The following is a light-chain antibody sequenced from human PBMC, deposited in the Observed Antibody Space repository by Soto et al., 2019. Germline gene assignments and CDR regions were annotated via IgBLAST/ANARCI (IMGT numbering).Light chain of an antibody. Sequence: QSVLTQPPSASGTPGQRVTISCSGSSSNIGSNAINWYQQLPGTAPKLLMHSSNQRPSGVPDRFSGSKSGTSASLAIGGLQSEDEADYYCAAWDDSLNGVVFGGGTKLTVL. V-gene: IGLV1-44*01. J-gene: IGLJ2*01. CDR2: SSN. CDR1: SSNIGSNA. CDR3: AAWDDSLNGVV.